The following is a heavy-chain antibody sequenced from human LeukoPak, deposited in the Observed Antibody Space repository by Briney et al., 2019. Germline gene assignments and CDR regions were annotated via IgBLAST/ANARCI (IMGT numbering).Heavy chain of an antibody. J-gene: IGHJ6*03. D-gene: IGHD3-10*01. CDR3: ARDRGMAGGGYMDV. Sequence: PGGSLRLSCATSGFTFVDYGLSWVRRAPGKGLEWLCAIKYNGAITDYADSVKGRFTISRDDAKNSLYLQMNSLRAEDTAVYYCARDRGMAGGGYMDVWGKGTTVTVSS. V-gene: IGHV3-20*04. CDR2: IKYNGAIT. CDR1: GFTFVDYG.